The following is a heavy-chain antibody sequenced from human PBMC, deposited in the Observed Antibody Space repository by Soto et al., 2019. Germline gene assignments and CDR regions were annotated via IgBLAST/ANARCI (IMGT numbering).Heavy chain of an antibody. CDR3: ARAGSYYDSSGYYYGDYYGMDV. J-gene: IGHJ6*02. D-gene: IGHD3-22*01. V-gene: IGHV3-53*01. CDR2: IYSGGST. CDR1: GFTVSSNY. Sequence: GGSLRLSCAAPGFTVSSNYMSWVRQAPGKGLEWVSVIYSGGSTYYADSWKGRFTISRHNSKNTLYLQMNSLRAEDTAVYYCARAGSYYDSSGYYYGDYYGMDVWGQGTTVTVSS.